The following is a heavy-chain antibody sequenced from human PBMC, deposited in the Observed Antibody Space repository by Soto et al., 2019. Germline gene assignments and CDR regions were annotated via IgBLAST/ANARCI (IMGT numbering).Heavy chain of an antibody. CDR1: GYSFTRYW. CDR3: ARYTIFGVVIKYYGMDV. Sequence: GESLKISCKGSGYSFTRYWIGWVRQMPGKGLEWMGIIYPGDSDTRYSPSFQGQVTISADKSISTAYLQWSSLKASDTAMYYCARYTIFGVVIKYYGMDVWGQGTTVTVSS. J-gene: IGHJ6*02. D-gene: IGHD3-3*01. CDR2: IYPGDSDT. V-gene: IGHV5-51*01.